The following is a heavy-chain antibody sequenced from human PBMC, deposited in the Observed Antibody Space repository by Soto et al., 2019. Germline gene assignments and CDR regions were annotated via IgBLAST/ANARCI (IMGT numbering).Heavy chain of an antibody. CDR3: ATRRVETATIQFDY. V-gene: IGHV1-69*12. CDR1: RGTFSSYA. D-gene: IGHD6-25*01. J-gene: IGHJ4*02. CDR2: IIPIFGTA. Sequence: QVQLVQSGAEVKKPGSSVKVSCKASRGTFSSYAINWVRQAPGQGLEWMGGIIPIFGTANYAQKFQGRVTLTADESTSAAYMELSSLRSEDTAVYYCATRRVETATIQFDYWGQGTLVTVSS.